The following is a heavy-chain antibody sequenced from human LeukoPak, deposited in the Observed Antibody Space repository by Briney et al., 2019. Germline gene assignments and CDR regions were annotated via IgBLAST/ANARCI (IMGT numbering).Heavy chain of an antibody. D-gene: IGHD6-19*01. Sequence: PGGSLRLSRAASGFTFSSYSMNWVRQAPGKGLEWVSSISSSSSYIYYADSVKGRFTISRDNAKNSLYLQMNSLRAEDTAVYYCARDLHSSGFYYFDYWGQGTLVTASS. J-gene: IGHJ4*02. CDR2: ISSSSSYI. CDR3: ARDLHSSGFYYFDY. CDR1: GFTFSSYS. V-gene: IGHV3-21*01.